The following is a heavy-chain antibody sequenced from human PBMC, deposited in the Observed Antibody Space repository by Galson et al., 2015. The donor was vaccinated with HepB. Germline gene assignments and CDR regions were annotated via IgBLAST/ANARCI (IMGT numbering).Heavy chain of an antibody. Sequence: SLRLSCAASGFTFSDYYMSWIRQAPGKGLEWVSYISSSGSTIYYADSVKGRFTISRDNAKNSLYLQMNSLRAEDTAVYYCARDRPTTSTEPDGEQDAYYFDYWGQGTLVTVSS. CDR2: ISSSGSTI. D-gene: IGHD1-14*01. CDR1: GFTFSDYY. J-gene: IGHJ4*02. V-gene: IGHV3-11*01. CDR3: ARDRPTTSTEPDGEQDAYYFDY.